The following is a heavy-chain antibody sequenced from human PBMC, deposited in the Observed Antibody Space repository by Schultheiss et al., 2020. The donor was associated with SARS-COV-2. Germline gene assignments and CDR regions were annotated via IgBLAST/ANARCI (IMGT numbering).Heavy chain of an antibody. V-gene: IGHV3-30*01. J-gene: IGHJ4*02. D-gene: IGHD2/OR15-2a*01. CDR1: GFTFSSYW. CDR2: VTFDGNNK. CDR3: ARGLQYLYYFDH. Sequence: GESLKISCAASGFTFSSYWMHWVRQAPGKGLEWVAEVTFDGNNKYHADFVKGRFTVSRDNSKKTLYLQMDSLRPEDTAVYFCARGLQYLYYFDHWGQGALVTVSS.